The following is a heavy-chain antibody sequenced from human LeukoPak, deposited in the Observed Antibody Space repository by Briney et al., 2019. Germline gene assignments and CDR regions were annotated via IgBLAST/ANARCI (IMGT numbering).Heavy chain of an antibody. CDR1: GYTFTGYY. CDR3: AREEGITMIDLDI. CDR2: INPNSGGT. Sequence: ASVTVSFKASGYTFTGYYMHWVRQAPGQGLEWMGWINPNSGGTNYAQKFQGRVTMTRDTSISTAYMELSRLRSDDTAVYYCAREEGITMIDLDIWGQGTMVTVSS. J-gene: IGHJ3*02. V-gene: IGHV1-2*02. D-gene: IGHD3-22*01.